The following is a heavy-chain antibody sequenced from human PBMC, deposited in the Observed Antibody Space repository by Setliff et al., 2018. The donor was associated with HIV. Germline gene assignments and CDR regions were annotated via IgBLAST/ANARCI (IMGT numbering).Heavy chain of an antibody. Sequence: SETLSLTCTVSGGSLSRNFWSWIRQTPGKGQEWIGYIFYSGSTNYNPSLKSRVTISVDTSNNQFSLKLTSVTAADTAVYYCARHHPSVAVAGPFDRWGQGALVTVS. CDR2: IFYSGST. CDR1: GGSLSRNF. V-gene: IGHV4-59*08. J-gene: IGHJ4*02. D-gene: IGHD6-19*01. CDR3: ARHHPSVAVAGPFDR.